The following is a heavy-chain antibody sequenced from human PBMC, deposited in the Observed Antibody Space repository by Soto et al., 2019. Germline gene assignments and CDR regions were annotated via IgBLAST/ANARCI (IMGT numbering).Heavy chain of an antibody. J-gene: IGHJ6*03. CDR1: GFTFSSYD. CDR2: IGTAGDT. D-gene: IGHD3-9*01. CDR3: ARALPSFYDILTGYNYMDV. V-gene: IGHV3-13*01. Sequence: GGSLRLSCAASGFTFSSYDMHWVRQATGKGLEWVSAIGTAGDTYYPGSVKGRFTISRENAKNSLYLQMNSLRAGDTAVYYCARALPSFYDILTGYNYMDVWGKGTTVTVSS.